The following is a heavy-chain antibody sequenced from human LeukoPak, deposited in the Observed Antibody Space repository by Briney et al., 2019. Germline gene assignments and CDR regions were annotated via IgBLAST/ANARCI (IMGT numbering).Heavy chain of an antibody. CDR3: ARDPSYYYDSSGYPDY. CDR2: ISHDVKTT. J-gene: IGHJ4*02. D-gene: IGHD3-22*01. V-gene: IGHV3-30*04. CDR1: GFSFSDSV. Sequence: SGGSLRLSCVASGFSFSDSVIHWVRQAPGKGLEWVAVISHDVKTTYYADSAKGRFTISRDNSKNTLYLQMNSLRAEDTAVYYCARDPSYYYDSSGYPDYWGQGTLVTVSS.